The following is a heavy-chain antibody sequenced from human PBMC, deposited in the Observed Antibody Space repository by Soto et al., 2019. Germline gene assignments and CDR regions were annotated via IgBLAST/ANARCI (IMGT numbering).Heavy chain of an antibody. D-gene: IGHD2-21*02. CDR2: IYYAGSP. Sequence: QLQLQESGPGLVKPSETLSLTCSVSGGSISSTGHYWGWIRQPPGKGLEWIGNIYYAGSPYYNPSLKSHFTLSLXTSKNHFSLALTSVTAADTAVYYCARLMGVVTVDYWGQGALVTVSS. J-gene: IGHJ4*02. CDR1: GGSISSTGHY. V-gene: IGHV4-39*02. CDR3: ARLMGVVTVDY.